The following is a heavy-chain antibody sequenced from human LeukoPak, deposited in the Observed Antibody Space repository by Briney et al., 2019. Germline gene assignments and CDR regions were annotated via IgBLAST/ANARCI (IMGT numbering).Heavy chain of an antibody. J-gene: IGHJ4*02. CDR3: ARHGRVGYDIFDY. CDR1: GGSISSYY. V-gene: IGHV4-59*08. D-gene: IGHD5-12*01. Sequence: SETLSLTCTVSGGSISSYYWSWIRQPPGKGLEWIGYIYYSGSTNYNPSLKSRVTISVDTSKNQFSLKLSSVTAADTAVYYCARHGRVGYDIFDYWGQGTLVTVSS. CDR2: IYYSGST.